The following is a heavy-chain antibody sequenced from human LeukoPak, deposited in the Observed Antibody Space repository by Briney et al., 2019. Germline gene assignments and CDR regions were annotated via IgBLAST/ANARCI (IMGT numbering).Heavy chain of an antibody. CDR1: GFTFRDYA. J-gene: IGHJ4*02. Sequence: GRSLRLSCAASGFTFRDYAIHWGRQAPGKGLEWVAFISHDGYNKYYADSVNGRFTISRDNPTNTLYLQMDSLGADDTAVYYCARDRALGYSYGYMDYWGQGNLVTVSS. V-gene: IGHV3-30*04. CDR2: ISHDGYNK. CDR3: ARDRALGYSYGYMDY. D-gene: IGHD5-18*01.